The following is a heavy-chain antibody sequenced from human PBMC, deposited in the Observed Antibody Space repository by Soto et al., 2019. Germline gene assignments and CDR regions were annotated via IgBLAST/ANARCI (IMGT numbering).Heavy chain of an antibody. V-gene: IGHV3-33*01. J-gene: IGHJ3*02. D-gene: IGHD3-3*01. CDR3: ARPWYDFWSGYSNDAFHI. CDR1: GFTFSSYG. CDR2: IWYDGSNK. Sequence: QVQLVESGGGVVQPGRSLRLSCAASGFTFSSYGMHWVRQAPGKGLEWVAVIWYDGSNKYYADSVRGRFTISRDNSKNTLYLQMGSLRADDTAVYYCARPWYDFWSGYSNDAFHIWGQGTMVTVSS.